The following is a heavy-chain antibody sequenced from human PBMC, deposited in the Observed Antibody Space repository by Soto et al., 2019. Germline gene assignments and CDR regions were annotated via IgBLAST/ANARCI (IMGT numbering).Heavy chain of an antibody. CDR2: IYSSGST. CDR1: GGSISGYY. CDR3: ARGFCSSTSCSPYYFYYYGMDV. J-gene: IGHJ6*02. V-gene: IGHV4-59*01. D-gene: IGHD2-2*01. Sequence: SETLSLTCTVPGGSISGYYWNWIRQPPGRGLEWIGYIYSSGSTNYNPSLKSRVTMSVDTSKNQISLKLSSVTAADTAVYYCARGFCSSTSCSPYYFYYYGMDVWGQGTTVTVSS.